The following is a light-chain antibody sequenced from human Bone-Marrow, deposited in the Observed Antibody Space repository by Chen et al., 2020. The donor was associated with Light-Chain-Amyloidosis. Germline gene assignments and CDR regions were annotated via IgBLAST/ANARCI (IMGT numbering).Light chain of an antibody. CDR3: QGCDGSGDRDV. J-gene: IGLJ1*01. Sequence: SYVLTQPPSVSVAPGQTASITCGGNNIGSKSVHWYQQKPGQAPVLVVYDDSDRPSGIPERCCGSNSGSAATLTISRVEAGDEADYYCQGCDGSGDRDVFGTGTKVTAL. CDR2: DDS. V-gene: IGLV3-21*02. CDR1: NIGSKS.